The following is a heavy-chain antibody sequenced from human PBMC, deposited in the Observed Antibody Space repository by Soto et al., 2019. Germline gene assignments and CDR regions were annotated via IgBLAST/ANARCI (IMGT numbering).Heavy chain of an antibody. CDR2: AYYSGST. V-gene: IGHV4-59*01. D-gene: IGHD2-8*01. Sequence: LSLTCSVSGGSISHYYWSWIRQSPGKGLEWIGYAYYSGSTDYNPSLKSRVTMSVDTSKNQVSLKLNSVTTADTAVYYCARDRSTYGGGGTGEVKENWFDPWGPGTLVTVSS. CDR3: ARDRSTYGGGGTGEVKENWFDP. CDR1: GGSISHYY. J-gene: IGHJ5*02.